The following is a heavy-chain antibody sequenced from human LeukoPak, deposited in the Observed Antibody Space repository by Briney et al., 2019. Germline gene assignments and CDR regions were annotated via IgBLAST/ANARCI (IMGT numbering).Heavy chain of an antibody. J-gene: IGHJ4*02. CDR2: ISYDGSNK. CDR3: AREYYGSGSYYNVGY. D-gene: IGHD3-10*01. CDR1: GFYFNSYD. V-gene: IGHV3-30*03. Sequence: GGSLRLSCAASGFYFNSYDMHWVRQAPGKGLEWVAVISYDGSNKYYADSVKGRFTISRDNSKVTLYLQMNSLTAADTAVYYCAREYYGSGSYYNVGYWGQGTLVTVSS.